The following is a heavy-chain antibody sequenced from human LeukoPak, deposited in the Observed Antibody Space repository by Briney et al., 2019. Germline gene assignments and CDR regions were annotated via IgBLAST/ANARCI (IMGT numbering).Heavy chain of an antibody. J-gene: IGHJ5*02. CDR1: GDSISSGAYS. V-gene: IGHV4-30-2*01. D-gene: IGHD3-10*01. CDR3: AREFWFANAPGSWLDP. CDR2: IFHSGST. Sequence: TSQTLSLTCVVSGDSISSGAYSWSWIRQPPGKGLEWIGYIFHSGSTFYNPSLKSRVTISVDNSKNQFSLRLSSVTAADTAVYYCAREFWFANAPGSWLDPWGQGTLVTVSS.